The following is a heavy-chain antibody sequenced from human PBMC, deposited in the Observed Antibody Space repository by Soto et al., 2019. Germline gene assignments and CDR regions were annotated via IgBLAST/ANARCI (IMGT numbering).Heavy chain of an antibody. CDR3: AREMGACSDSSCYPGPYDS. CDR2: ISSSGTTI. D-gene: IGHD3-16*01. J-gene: IGHJ5*02. Sequence: PGGSLRLSYAASGFNFSSYGMNWVRQAPGKGLEWVSYISSSGTTIKYADSVKGRFTVSRDNAKNSLYLQLNSLRDEDTAVYYCAREMGACSDSSCYPGPYDSWGQGTLVTVSS. CDR1: GFNFSSYG. V-gene: IGHV3-48*02.